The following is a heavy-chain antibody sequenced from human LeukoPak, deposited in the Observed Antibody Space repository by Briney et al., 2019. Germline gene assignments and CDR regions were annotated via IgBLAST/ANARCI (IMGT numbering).Heavy chain of an antibody. CDR1: GFTFSSYA. CDR2: ISGSGGST. Sequence: GGSLRLSCAASGFTFSSYAMSWVRQAPGKELEWVSAISGSGGSTYYADSVKGRFTISRDNSKNTLHLQMNSLRAEDTAVYYCASYGSGMDYFGYWGQGTLVTVSS. J-gene: IGHJ4*02. V-gene: IGHV3-23*01. D-gene: IGHD3-10*01. CDR3: ASYGSGMDYFGY.